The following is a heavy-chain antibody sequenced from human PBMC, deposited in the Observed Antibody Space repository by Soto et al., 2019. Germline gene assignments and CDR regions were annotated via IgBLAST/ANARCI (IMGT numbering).Heavy chain of an antibody. CDR2: ISYDGSNK. CDR1: GFTFSSYG. Sequence: GGSLRLSCAASGFTFSSYGMHWVRQAPGKGLEWVAVISYDGSNKYYADSVKGRFTISRDNSKNTLYLQMNSLRAEDTAVYYCERDSGYDYITAMVTGFDYWGQGTLVTVSS. V-gene: IGHV3-30*03. D-gene: IGHD5-12*01. CDR3: ERDSGYDYITAMVTGFDY. J-gene: IGHJ4*02.